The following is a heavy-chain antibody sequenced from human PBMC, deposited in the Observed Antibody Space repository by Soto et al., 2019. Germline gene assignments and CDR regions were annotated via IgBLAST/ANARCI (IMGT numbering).Heavy chain of an antibody. V-gene: IGHV1-69*01. CDR1: GGTFNSYD. Sequence: QVQLVQSGAEVKKPGSSMKVSCKASGGTFNSYDINWVRQAPGHGLEWMGGIIPIVETPKYAQKFQGRVTITADESTNTVYMELGSLRSEDTAMYYCARLSRPNYYDTSGFFKDNGFDHWGQGTLVTVSS. D-gene: IGHD3-22*01. CDR3: ARLSRPNYYDTSGFFKDNGFDH. CDR2: IIPIVETP. J-gene: IGHJ5*02.